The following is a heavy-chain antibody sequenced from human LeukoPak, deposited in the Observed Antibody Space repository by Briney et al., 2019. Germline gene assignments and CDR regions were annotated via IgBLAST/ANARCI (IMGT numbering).Heavy chain of an antibody. J-gene: IGHJ4*02. CDR1: GGSISSSGYY. V-gene: IGHV4-30-4*08. CDR3: VKYCSIPTSYTRAFDY. CDR2: IYYSGST. Sequence: SQTLSLTCTVSGGSISSSGYYWSWIRQPPGKGLEWIGNIYYSGSTYYNPSLKSRVTISVDTSKNQFSLKLSSVIAADTAVYYFVKYCSIPTSYTRAFDYWGQGTLVTVSS. D-gene: IGHD2-2*02.